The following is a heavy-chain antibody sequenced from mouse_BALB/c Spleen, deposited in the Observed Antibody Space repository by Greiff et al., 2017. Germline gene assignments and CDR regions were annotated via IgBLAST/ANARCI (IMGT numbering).Heavy chain of an antibody. J-gene: IGHJ1*01. CDR2: IYPYNGGT. D-gene: IGHD2-10*02. V-gene: IGHV1S29*02. CDR1: GYTFTDYN. Sequence: EVKVEESGPELVKPGASVKISCKASGYTFTDYNMHWVKQSHGKSLEWIGYIYPYNGGTGYNQKFKSKATLTVDNSSSTAYMELRSLTSEDSAVYYCARSSTYGNYVRYFDVWGAGTTVTVSS. CDR3: ARSSTYGNYVRYFDV.